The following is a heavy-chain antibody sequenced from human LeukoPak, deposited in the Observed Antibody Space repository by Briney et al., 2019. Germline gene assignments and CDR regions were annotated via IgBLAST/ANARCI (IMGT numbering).Heavy chain of an antibody. Sequence: SETLSLTYTVSGGSIGSYYWGWLGQPPGKGLEWIGYNYYSGNNNYNPSLKRRVTIPVDTSKNQFSLKLSSVTAADTAVYYCARERDGYNHWGQGTLVTVSS. CDR2: NYYSGNN. J-gene: IGHJ5*02. D-gene: IGHD5-24*01. V-gene: IGHV4-59*01. CDR3: ARERDGYNH. CDR1: GGSIGSYY.